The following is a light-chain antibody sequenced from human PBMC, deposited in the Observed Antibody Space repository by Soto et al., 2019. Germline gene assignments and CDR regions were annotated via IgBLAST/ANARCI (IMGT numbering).Light chain of an antibody. CDR1: QSINGW. V-gene: IGKV1-5*03. CDR3: QQYNNWPIT. J-gene: IGKJ5*01. CDR2: KAS. Sequence: DIQLTQSPSTLSASVGDRVTITCRASQSINGWLAWYQQKPGQAPNLLIYKASTLESGVPSRFSGSGSGTEFTLTISSLQSEDFALYYCQQYNNWPITFGQGTRLEIK.